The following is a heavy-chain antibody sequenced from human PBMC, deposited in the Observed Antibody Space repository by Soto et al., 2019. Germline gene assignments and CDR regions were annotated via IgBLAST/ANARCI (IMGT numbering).Heavy chain of an antibody. CDR2: ISPYNGNT. D-gene: IGHD2-8*01. V-gene: IGHV1-18*01. J-gene: IGHJ4*02. Sequence: QVQLVQSGGEVKKPGASVKVSCKASGYTFSNFGLSWVRQAPGQGLELMGWISPYNGNTNYAQKLQGRLTMTTDTSTSTAYMELRSLRSDDTAVYYCARDRLGVSVTGGDFDSWGQGTLVTVSS. CDR1: GYTFSNFG. CDR3: ARDRLGVSVTGGDFDS.